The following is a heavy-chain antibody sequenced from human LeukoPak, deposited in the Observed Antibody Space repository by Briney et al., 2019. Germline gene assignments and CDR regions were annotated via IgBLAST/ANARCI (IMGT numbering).Heavy chain of an antibody. D-gene: IGHD2-8*01. V-gene: IGHV1-69*06. J-gene: IGHJ2*01. Sequence: SVKVSCKASGGTFSSYAISWVRQAPGQGLEWMGGIIPIFGTANYAQKFQGRVTITADKSTSTAYMELSSLRSEDTAVYYCARGTHCTNGVCSDWYFDLWGRGTLVTVSS. CDR2: IIPIFGTA. CDR1: GGTFSSYA. CDR3: ARGTHCTNGVCSDWYFDL.